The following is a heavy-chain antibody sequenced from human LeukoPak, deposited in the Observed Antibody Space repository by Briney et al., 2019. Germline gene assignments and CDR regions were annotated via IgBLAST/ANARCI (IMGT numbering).Heavy chain of an antibody. CDR1: GRSFSGYY. D-gene: IGHD3-16*01. CDR2: INHSGST. J-gene: IGHJ6*03. Sequence: PSETLSLTCAVYGRSFSGYYWSWVRQPPGKGLEWLGEINHSGSTNYNPSLKSRVTISVDTSKNQFSLKLSSVTAADTAVYYCARIMSVYYYYYMDVWGKGTTVTVSS. CDR3: ARIMSVYYYYYMDV. V-gene: IGHV4-34*01.